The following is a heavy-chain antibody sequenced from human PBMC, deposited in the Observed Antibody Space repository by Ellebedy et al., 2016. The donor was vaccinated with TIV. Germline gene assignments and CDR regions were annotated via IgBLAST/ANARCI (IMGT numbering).Heavy chain of an antibody. CDR2: ISPDGGSV. CDR1: GFSSSTYW. V-gene: IGHV3-74*01. CDR3: ASYDWNRFDY. Sequence: GESLKISCAASGFSSSTYWMHWVRQAPGKGLMWISRISPDGGSVRYADSVKGRFTISRDNAENTLSLQMNSLRAEDTAVYYCASYDWNRFDYWGQGTLVTVSS. D-gene: IGHD1-20*01. J-gene: IGHJ4*02.